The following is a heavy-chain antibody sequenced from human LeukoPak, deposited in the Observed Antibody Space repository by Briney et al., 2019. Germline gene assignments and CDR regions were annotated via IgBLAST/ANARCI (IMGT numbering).Heavy chain of an antibody. Sequence: GGSLRLSCAASGFIFNSHSMNWVRQAPGKGLEWVSSISSTSSYIYYADSVKSRFTISRDNAKNSLYLQMNSLRAEDTAVYYCARGHIVVVTAPDYWGQGTLVTVSS. D-gene: IGHD2-21*02. CDR1: GFIFNSHS. V-gene: IGHV3-21*01. CDR2: ISSTSSYI. J-gene: IGHJ4*02. CDR3: ARGHIVVVTAPDY.